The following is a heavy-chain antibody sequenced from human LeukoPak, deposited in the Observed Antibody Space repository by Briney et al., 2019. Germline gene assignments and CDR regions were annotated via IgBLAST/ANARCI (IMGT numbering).Heavy chain of an antibody. J-gene: IGHJ3*01. CDR2: INTNSGGT. Sequence: GASLKVSCKASGYTFTGYYMHWVRPAPGQGGEWMGWINTNSGGTNYAQKFQGRVTMTRDTSISTAYMELSRLRSDDTAVYYCARAPRTPFYGGNSCAFDLWGQGTMVTVSS. V-gene: IGHV1-2*02. CDR3: ARAPRTPFYGGNSCAFDL. CDR1: GYTFTGYY. D-gene: IGHD4-23*01.